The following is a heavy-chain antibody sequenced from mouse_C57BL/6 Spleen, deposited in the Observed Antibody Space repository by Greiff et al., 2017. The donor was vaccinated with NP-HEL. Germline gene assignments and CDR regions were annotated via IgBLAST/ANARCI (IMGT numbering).Heavy chain of an antibody. CDR1: GFTFSSYA. Sequence: EVHLVESGEGLVKPGGSLKLSCAASGFTFSSYAMSWVRQTPEKRLEWVAYISSGGDYIYYADTVKGRFTISRDNARNTLYLQMSSLKSEETAMYYCTRDHGWDGAIDYWGQGTSVTVSS. J-gene: IGHJ4*01. CDR3: TRDHGWDGAIDY. D-gene: IGHD4-1*01. CDR2: ISSGGDYI. V-gene: IGHV5-9-1*02.